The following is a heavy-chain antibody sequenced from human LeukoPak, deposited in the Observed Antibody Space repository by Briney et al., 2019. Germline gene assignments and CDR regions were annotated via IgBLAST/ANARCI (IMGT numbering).Heavy chain of an antibody. CDR3: ARGVGGYYGSGSYFHY. CDR1: GYTFTGYY. Sequence: ASVKVSCKSCGYTFTGYYIHWVRQAPGQGLEWMGWINPNSGGTNYAQKFQGWVTMTRDTSISTAYMELSRLRSDDTAVYYCARGVGGYYGSGSYFHYWGQGTLVTVSS. D-gene: IGHD3-10*01. J-gene: IGHJ4*02. V-gene: IGHV1-2*04. CDR2: INPNSGGT.